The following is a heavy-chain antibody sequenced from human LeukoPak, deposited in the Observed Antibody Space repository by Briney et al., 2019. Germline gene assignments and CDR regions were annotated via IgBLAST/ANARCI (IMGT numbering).Heavy chain of an antibody. D-gene: IGHD6-19*01. CDR1: GGSFSGYY. V-gene: IGHV4-34*01. CDR2: INHSGST. CDR3: GGGWAIDY. J-gene: IGHJ4*02. Sequence: SETLSLTCAVYGGSFSGYYWSWIRQPPGKGLEWIGEINHSGSTNYNPSLKSRVTISVDTSKNQFSLKLSSVTAADTAVYYCGGGWAIDYWGRGTLVTVSS.